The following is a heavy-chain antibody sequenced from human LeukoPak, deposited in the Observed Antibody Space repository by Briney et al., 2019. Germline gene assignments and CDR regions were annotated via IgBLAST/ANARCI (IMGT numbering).Heavy chain of an antibody. D-gene: IGHD3-16*01. CDR3: AKDRVSYTMVTSFDY. CDR2: ISYDGSKK. V-gene: IGHV3-30*18. J-gene: IGHJ4*02. Sequence: RGSLRLSCAASGFTFSNYAMIWVRQAPGKGLEWVTFISYDGSKKYYADSVKGRFTISRDNSKNTLYLQMNSLRAEDTAVYYCAKDRVSYTMVTSFDYWGQGTLVTVSS. CDR1: GFTFSNYA.